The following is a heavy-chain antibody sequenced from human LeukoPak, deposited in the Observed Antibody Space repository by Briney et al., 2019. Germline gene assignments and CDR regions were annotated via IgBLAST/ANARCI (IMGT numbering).Heavy chain of an antibody. V-gene: IGHV3-48*01. CDR3: ARGWFGELLSAFGY. CDR2: ISSSSNTI. CDR1: GFTFSSHS. J-gene: IGHJ4*02. Sequence: PGGSLRLSCAASGFTFSSHSMNWVRQAPGKGLEWLSYISSSSNTIYYADSVKGRFTISRDNAKNSLYLQMNSLRAEDTAVYYCARGWFGELLSAFGYWGQGTLVTVSS. D-gene: IGHD3-10*01.